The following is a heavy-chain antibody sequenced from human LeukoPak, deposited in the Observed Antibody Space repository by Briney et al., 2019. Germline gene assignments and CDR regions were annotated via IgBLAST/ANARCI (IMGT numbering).Heavy chain of an antibody. CDR1: GGTFSSYA. V-gene: IGHV1-69*13. CDR2: IIPIFGTA. D-gene: IGHD3-22*01. J-gene: IGHJ6*02. Sequence: SVKVSCKASGGTFSSYAISWVRQAPGQGLEWMGGIIPIFGTANYAQKFQGRVTITADESTSTAYMELSSLRSEDTAVYYCARLDYYDSSGLYYYYYGMDVWGQGTTVTVSS. CDR3: ARLDYYDSSGLYYYYYGMDV.